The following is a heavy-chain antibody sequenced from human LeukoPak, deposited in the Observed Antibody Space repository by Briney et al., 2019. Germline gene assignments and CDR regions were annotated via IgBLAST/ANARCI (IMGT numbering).Heavy chain of an antibody. CDR1: GGTFSSYA. CDR2: IIPILGIA. Sequence: SVKVSCKASGGTFSSYAISWVRQAPGQGLEWMGRIIPILGIANYAQKFQGRVTITADKSTSTAYMELSSLRSEDTAVYYCARGPYYYYGMDVWGQGTTVTVSS. CDR3: ARGPYYYYGMDV. J-gene: IGHJ6*02. V-gene: IGHV1-69*04.